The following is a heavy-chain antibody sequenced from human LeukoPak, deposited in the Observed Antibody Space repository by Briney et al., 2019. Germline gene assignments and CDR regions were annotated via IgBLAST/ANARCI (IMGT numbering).Heavy chain of an antibody. CDR2: ISSSGSTI. CDR1: GFTFSSYE. V-gene: IGHV3-48*03. J-gene: IGHJ4*02. D-gene: IGHD2-21*02. CDR3: ARTLYCGGDCYPNFDY. Sequence: PGGSLRLSCAASGFTFSSYEMNWVRQAPGKGLEWVSYISSSGSTIYYADSVKGRFTISRDNAKNSLYLQMNSLRAEDTAVYYCARTLYCGGDCYPNFDYWGQGTLVTVSS.